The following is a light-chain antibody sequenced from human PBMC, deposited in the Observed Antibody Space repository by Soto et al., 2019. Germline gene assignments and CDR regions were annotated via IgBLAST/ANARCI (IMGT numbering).Light chain of an antibody. CDR3: QQYGSSIT. CDR1: QSVSSSF. Sequence: IVLTQSPGTLSLSPRERATLSCRARQSVSSSFLAWYQQKPGRAARLLIYGAASRAAGIPDRCSGSGAGTDFTLTISRLEPEDFAVYYCQQYGSSITFGQGTRLEIK. CDR2: GAA. J-gene: IGKJ5*01. V-gene: IGKV3-20*01.